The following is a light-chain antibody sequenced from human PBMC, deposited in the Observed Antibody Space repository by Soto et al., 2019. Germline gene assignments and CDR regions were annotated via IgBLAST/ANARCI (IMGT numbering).Light chain of an antibody. J-gene: IGLJ3*02. Sequence: QSVLTQPPSVSAAPRQTVTISCSGSSSNIGNNYVSWYQQLPGTAPKLLIYDNNQRPSGIPDRFSGSKSGTSATLGITGLQTGDEADYYCASWDSSLSGVVFGGGTKLTVL. V-gene: IGLV1-51*01. CDR2: DNN. CDR1: SSNIGNNY. CDR3: ASWDSSLSGVV.